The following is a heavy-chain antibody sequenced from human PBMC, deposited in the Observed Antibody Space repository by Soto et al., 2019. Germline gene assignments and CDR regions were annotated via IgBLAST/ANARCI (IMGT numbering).Heavy chain of an antibody. D-gene: IGHD2-2*01. Sequence: SGGSLRLSCAASGFTFSSYAMSWVRQAPGKGLEWVSAISGSGGSTYYADSVKGRFTISRDNSKNTLYPQMNSLRAEDTAVYYCAKDSDCSSTSCYARGAYDPWGQGTLVTVSS. J-gene: IGHJ5*02. CDR1: GFTFSSYA. V-gene: IGHV3-23*01. CDR2: ISGSGGST. CDR3: AKDSDCSSTSCYARGAYDP.